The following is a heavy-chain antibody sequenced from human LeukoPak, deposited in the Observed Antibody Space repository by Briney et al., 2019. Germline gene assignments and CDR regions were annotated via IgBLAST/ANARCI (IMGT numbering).Heavy chain of an antibody. J-gene: IGHJ4*02. V-gene: IGHV3-23*01. D-gene: IGHD3-22*01. CDR1: GFTFSSYA. Sequence: PGGSLRLSCAASGFTFSSYAMSWVRQAPGKGLEWVSAISGSGGSTYYADSVKGRFTISRDNAKNTLYLQMNTLRAEDTAVYYCARAWYYYDSSGYYSAFGYWGQGTRVTVSS. CDR2: ISGSGGST. CDR3: ARAWYYYDSSGYYSAFGY.